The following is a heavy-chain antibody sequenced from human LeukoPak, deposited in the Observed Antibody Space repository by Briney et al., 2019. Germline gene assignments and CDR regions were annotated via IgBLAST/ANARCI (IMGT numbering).Heavy chain of an antibody. CDR1: GGSISSYY. CDR2: IYYSGST. CDR3: ARGGYRPIDFDY. Sequence: KPSATLSLTCTVSGGSISSYYWSWIRQPPGKGLEWIGYIYYSGSTNYNPSLKSRVTISVDTSKNQFSPKLSSVTAADTAVYYCARGGYRPIDFDYWGQGTLVTVSS. J-gene: IGHJ4*02. D-gene: IGHD3-16*02. V-gene: IGHV4-59*01.